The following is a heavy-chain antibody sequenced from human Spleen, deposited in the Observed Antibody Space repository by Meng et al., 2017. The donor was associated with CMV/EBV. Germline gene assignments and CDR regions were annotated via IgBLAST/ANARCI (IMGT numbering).Heavy chain of an antibody. J-gene: IGHJ4*02. CDR2: MNSNSGNT. CDR1: GYTFTTYD. D-gene: IGHD3-10*01. Sequence: ASVKVSCKASGYTFTTYDINWVRQASGQGLEWMGWMNSNSGNTNYAQKLQGRVTMTTDTSTSTAYMDLRSLRSEDTALYYCAANYGSGSYYNYWGQGTLVTVSS. CDR3: AANYGSGSYYNY. V-gene: IGHV1-18*01.